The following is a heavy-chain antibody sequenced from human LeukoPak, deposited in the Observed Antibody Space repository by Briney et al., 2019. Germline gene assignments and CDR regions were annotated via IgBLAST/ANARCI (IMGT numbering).Heavy chain of an antibody. CDR3: ATSGGTYDSSGENSFDY. CDR1: GFAFGDYS. Sequence: GGSLRLSCAASGFAFGDYSMNWVRQAPGKGLEWVSSISSSSSYIYYADSVKGRFAISRDNARNSLYLQMNSLRAEDTAVYYCATSGGTYDSSGENSFDYWGQGTLVTVAS. J-gene: IGHJ4*02. D-gene: IGHD3-22*01. V-gene: IGHV3-21*01. CDR2: ISSSSSYI.